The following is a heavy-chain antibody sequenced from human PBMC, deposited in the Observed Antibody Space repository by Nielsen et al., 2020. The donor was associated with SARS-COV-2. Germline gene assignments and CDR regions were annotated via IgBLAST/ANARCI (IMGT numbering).Heavy chain of an antibody. J-gene: IGHJ6*02. CDR2: ISVSGRGT. CDR1: GFTFDTFG. V-gene: IGHV3-23*01. D-gene: IGHD1-26*01. Sequence: GESLKISCTASGFTFDTFGMSWVRQAPGKGLEWVARISVSGRGTSYADSVKGRFTISSDNSKNTLYLQMKSLSAEDTAVYYCARGRGGSYYYGMDVWGQGTTVTVSS. CDR3: ARGRGGSYYYGMDV.